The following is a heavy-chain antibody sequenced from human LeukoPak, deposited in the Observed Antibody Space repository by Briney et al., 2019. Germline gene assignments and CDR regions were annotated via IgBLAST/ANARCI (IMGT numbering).Heavy chain of an antibody. D-gene: IGHD6-13*01. Sequence: SETLSLTCTVSGGSISSYYWSWIRQPPGKGLEWIGYIYYSGSTNYNPSLKSRVTISVDTSKKQFSLKLTSVTAADTAVYYCARGWGIAAAGNYFDPWGQGTLVTVSS. V-gene: IGHV4-59*08. J-gene: IGHJ5*02. CDR1: GGSISSYY. CDR3: ARGWGIAAAGNYFDP. CDR2: IYYSGST.